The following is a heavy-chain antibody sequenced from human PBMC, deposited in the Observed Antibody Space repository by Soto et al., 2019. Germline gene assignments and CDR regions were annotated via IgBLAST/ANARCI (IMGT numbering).Heavy chain of an antibody. Sequence: QVQLVESGGDVVQPGRSLRLSCAASGFTFSSYGMHWVRQAPGKGLEWVAVIWYDGSNKYYADSVKGRFTISRDNSKNTLYLQMNSLRAEDTAVYYCARAGIAVAGHDYWGQGTLVTVSS. D-gene: IGHD6-19*01. CDR2: IWYDGSNK. J-gene: IGHJ4*02. CDR1: GFTFSSYG. CDR3: ARAGIAVAGHDY. V-gene: IGHV3-33*01.